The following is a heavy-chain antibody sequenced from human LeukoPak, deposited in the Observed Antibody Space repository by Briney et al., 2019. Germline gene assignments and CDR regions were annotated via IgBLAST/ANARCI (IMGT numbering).Heavy chain of an antibody. CDR1: GGSISSGDYY. D-gene: IGHD3-9*01. J-gene: IGHJ5*02. Sequence: SQTLSLTCTVSGGSISSGDYYWSWIRQPPGKDLEWIGYIYYSGSTYYNPSLKSRVTISVDTSKNQFSLKLSSVTAADTAVYYCARAMYDILTGYWENWFDPWGQGTLVTVSS. V-gene: IGHV4-30-4*08. CDR3: ARAMYDILTGYWENWFDP. CDR2: IYYSGST.